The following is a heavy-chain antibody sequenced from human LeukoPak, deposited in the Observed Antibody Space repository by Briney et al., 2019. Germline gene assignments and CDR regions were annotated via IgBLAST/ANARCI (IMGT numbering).Heavy chain of an antibody. CDR1: GGSISSGGYY. CDR3: ARGRVRYFDWFIDYFDY. CDR2: IYYSGST. Sequence: KSSQTLSLTCTVSGGSISSGGYYWSWIRQHPGKGLEWIGYIYYSGSTYYNPSLKSRVTISVDTSKNQFSLKLRSVTAADTAVYYCARGRVRYFDWFIDYFDYWGQGTLVTVSS. V-gene: IGHV4-31*03. D-gene: IGHD3-9*01. J-gene: IGHJ4*02.